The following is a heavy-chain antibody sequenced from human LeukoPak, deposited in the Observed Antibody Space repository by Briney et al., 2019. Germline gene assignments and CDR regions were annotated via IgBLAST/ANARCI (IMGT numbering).Heavy chain of an antibody. J-gene: IGHJ4*02. D-gene: IGHD5-24*01. Sequence: PGGALRLSCAASGFTFSSYTMHWVRQAPGKGLEWVAVISYDGSNKYYADSVKGRFTTSRDNSKNTLYLQMNSLRAEDTAVYYCAKDRDWYYFDYWGQGTLVTVSS. CDR3: AKDRDWYYFDY. CDR1: GFTFSSYT. V-gene: IGHV3-30*04. CDR2: ISYDGSNK.